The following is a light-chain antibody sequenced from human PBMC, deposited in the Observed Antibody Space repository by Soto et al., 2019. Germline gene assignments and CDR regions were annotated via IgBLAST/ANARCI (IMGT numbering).Light chain of an antibody. Sequence: DILMTQSPATLSLSPGGRATLSCRASQSVSSNLAWYQQKPGQAPRLLIYGASSRATGIPDRFSGSGSGTDFTLTISRLEPEDFAVYYCQQYGSSPMTFGQGTRLEI. CDR3: QQYGSSPMT. CDR1: QSVSSN. CDR2: GAS. V-gene: IGKV3-20*01. J-gene: IGKJ5*01.